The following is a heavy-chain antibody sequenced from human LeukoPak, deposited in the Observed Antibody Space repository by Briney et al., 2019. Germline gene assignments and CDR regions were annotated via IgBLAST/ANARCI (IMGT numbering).Heavy chain of an antibody. Sequence: SETLSLTCTVSGGSISSYYWSWIRQPPGKGLEWIGYIYYSGSTNYNPSLKSRVTISVDASKNQFSLKLSSVTAADTAVYYCVRDKVEGFDPWGQGTLVTVSS. D-gene: IGHD2-15*01. CDR2: IYYSGST. J-gene: IGHJ5*02. CDR3: VRDKVEGFDP. V-gene: IGHV4-59*01. CDR1: GGSISSYY.